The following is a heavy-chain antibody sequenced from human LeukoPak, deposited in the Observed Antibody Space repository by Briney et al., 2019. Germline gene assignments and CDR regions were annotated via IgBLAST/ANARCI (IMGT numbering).Heavy chain of an antibody. V-gene: IGHV1-2*02. J-gene: IGHJ6*03. CDR3: ARDAIAAAGTQLPYYYYYMDV. CDR1: GYTFTGYY. CDR2: INPNSGGT. Sequence: GASVTVSCTASGYTFTGYYIHWVRHAPGQGLEWMGWINPNSGGTNYAQKFQGRVTMTRDTSISTAYMELSRLRSDDTAVYYCARDAIAAAGTQLPYYYYYMDVWGKGTTVTISS. D-gene: IGHD6-13*01.